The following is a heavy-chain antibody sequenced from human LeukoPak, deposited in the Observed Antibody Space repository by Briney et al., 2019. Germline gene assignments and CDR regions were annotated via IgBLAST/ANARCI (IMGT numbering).Heavy chain of an antibody. CDR1: GFTFSSYG. J-gene: IGHJ3*02. CDR2: IRYDGGNK. CDR3: AKGALLGYCSSTSCYLDAFDI. D-gene: IGHD2-2*01. Sequence: TGGSLRLSCAASGFTFSSYGMHWVRQAPGKGLEWVAFIRYDGGNKYYADSVKGRFTISRDNSKNTLYLQMNSLRAEDTAVYYCAKGALLGYCSSTSCYLDAFDIWGQGTMVTVSS. V-gene: IGHV3-30*02.